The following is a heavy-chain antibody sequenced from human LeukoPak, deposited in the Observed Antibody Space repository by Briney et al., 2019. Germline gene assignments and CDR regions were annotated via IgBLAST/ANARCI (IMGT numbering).Heavy chain of an antibody. Sequence: SVTVSCTASGGTFGSYAVSWVRQAPGQGLEWMGGIIPILGTANYAQKFQGRVTITADESTSTAYMELSSLRSEDTAVYYCARDFSAGTTYYYYGMDVWGQGTTVTVSS. J-gene: IGHJ6*02. V-gene: IGHV1-69*13. D-gene: IGHD1-7*01. CDR3: ARDFSAGTTYYYYGMDV. CDR2: IIPILGTA. CDR1: GGTFGSYA.